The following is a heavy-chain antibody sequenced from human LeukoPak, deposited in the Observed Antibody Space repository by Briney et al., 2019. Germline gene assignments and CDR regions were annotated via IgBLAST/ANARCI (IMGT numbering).Heavy chain of an antibody. CDR3: ARSDCSSNSCYFVFDA. CDR1: GFTFRSYG. J-gene: IGHJ4*02. V-gene: IGHV3-33*01. D-gene: IGHD2-2*01. CDR2: VYYDGNTQ. Sequence: GTSLRLSCAASGFTFRSYGMHWVRQAPGKGLDWLAGVYYDGNTQYYADSVKGRYTISRDNSKNTLYLQMNSLRAEDTAVYYCARSDCSSNSCYFVFDAWGQGTLVTVSS.